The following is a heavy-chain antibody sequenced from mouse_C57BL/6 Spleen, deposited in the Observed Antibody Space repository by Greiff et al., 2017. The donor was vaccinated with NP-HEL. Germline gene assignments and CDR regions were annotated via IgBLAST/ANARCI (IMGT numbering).Heavy chain of an antibody. D-gene: IGHD1-1*01. V-gene: IGHV5-4*01. CDR3: ARATLRGYFDD. CDR2: ISDGGSYT. Sequence: DVHLVESGGGLVKPGGSLKLSCAASGFTFSSYAMSWVRQTPEKRLEWVATISDGGSYTYYPDNVKGRFTISRDNAKNNLYLQMSHLKSEDTAMYYCARATLRGYFDDWGQGTTLTVSS. J-gene: IGHJ2*01. CDR1: GFTFSSYA.